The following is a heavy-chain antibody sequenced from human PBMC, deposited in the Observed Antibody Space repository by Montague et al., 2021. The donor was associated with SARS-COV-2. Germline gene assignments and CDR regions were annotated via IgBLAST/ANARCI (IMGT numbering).Heavy chain of an antibody. CDR3: ARGQVTVFGVLIMLPAAGPFDT. V-gene: IGHV4-39*01. D-gene: IGHD3-3*01. CDR1: GGSISSPDYY. J-gene: IGHJ3*02. Sequence: SETLSLTCTVSGGSISSPDYYWGWIRQSPGKGLEWIGSISYAGRTYYNPSLRSRVSFSMDTSKNQLSLKLTSVAAADTGVYYCARGQVTVFGVLIMLPAAGPFDTWGQGTMVTVSS. CDR2: ISYAGRT.